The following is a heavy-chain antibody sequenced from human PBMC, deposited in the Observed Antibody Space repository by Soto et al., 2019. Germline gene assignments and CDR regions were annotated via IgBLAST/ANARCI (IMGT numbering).Heavy chain of an antibody. CDR3: ARTTLGSAAMGDYYYYYMDV. CDR2: IYYSGST. Sequence: SETLSLTCTVSGGSISSYYWSWIRQPPGKGLEWIGYIYYSGSTNYNPSLKSRVTISVDTSKNQFSLKLSSVTAADTAVYYCARTTLGSAAMGDYYYYYMDVWGKGTTVTVSS. V-gene: IGHV4-59*01. CDR1: GGSISSYY. D-gene: IGHD2-2*01. J-gene: IGHJ6*03.